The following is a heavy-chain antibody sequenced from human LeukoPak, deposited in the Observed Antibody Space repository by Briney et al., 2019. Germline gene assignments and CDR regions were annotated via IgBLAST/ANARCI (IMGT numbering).Heavy chain of an antibody. CDR1: GYTFTGYY. V-gene: IGHV1-2*02. CDR3: ARGGLPIYYYYIDV. Sequence: ASVKVSCKASGYTFTGYYMHWVRQAPGQGLEGMGWINPNSGGTNYAQKFQGRVTMTRDTSINTAYMELSRLRSDDTAVYYCARGGLPIYYYYIDVWGKGTTVTVSS. CDR2: INPNSGGT. D-gene: IGHD3-16*01. J-gene: IGHJ6*03.